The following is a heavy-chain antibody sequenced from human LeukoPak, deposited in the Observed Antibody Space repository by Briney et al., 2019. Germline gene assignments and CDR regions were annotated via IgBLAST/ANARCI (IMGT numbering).Heavy chain of an antibody. Sequence: SETLSLTCAVYGGSFSGYYWRWIRQPPGKGLEWIEEISHSGSTNYNPSLKSRVTISVDTSKNQFSLKLSSVTAADTAVYYCARAGISYDSSGYTFDYWGQGTLVTVSS. V-gene: IGHV4-34*01. CDR1: GGSFSGYY. J-gene: IGHJ4*02. D-gene: IGHD3-22*01. CDR2: ISHSGST. CDR3: ARAGISYDSSGYTFDY.